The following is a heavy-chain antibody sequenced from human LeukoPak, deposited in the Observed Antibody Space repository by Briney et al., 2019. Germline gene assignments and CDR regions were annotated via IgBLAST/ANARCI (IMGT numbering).Heavy chain of an antibody. V-gene: IGHV3-66*01. D-gene: IGHD6-13*01. J-gene: IGHJ5*02. Sequence: PGGSLRLSCGGSGFTFSSYWMHWVRQAPGKGLVWVSVIYSGGSTYYADSVKGRFTISRDNSKNTLYLQMNSLRAEDTAVYYCARGGIAAAGTSDPFDPWGQGTLVTVSS. CDR3: ARGGIAAAGTSDPFDP. CDR2: IYSGGST. CDR1: GFTFSSYW.